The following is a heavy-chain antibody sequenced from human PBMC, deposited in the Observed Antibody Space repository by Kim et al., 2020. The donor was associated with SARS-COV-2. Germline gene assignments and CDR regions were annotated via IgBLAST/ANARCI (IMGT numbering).Heavy chain of an antibody. D-gene: IGHD3-10*01. V-gene: IGHV3-30*04. CDR3: ARGSGSGSYYNMDY. J-gene: IGHJ4*02. CDR1: GFTFSSYA. Sequence: GGSLRLSCAASGFTFSSYAMHWVRQAPGKGLEWVAVISYDGSNKYYADSVKGRFTISRDNSKNTLYLQMNSLRAEDTAVYYCARGSGSGSYYNMDYWGQGTLVTVSS. CDR2: ISYDGSNK.